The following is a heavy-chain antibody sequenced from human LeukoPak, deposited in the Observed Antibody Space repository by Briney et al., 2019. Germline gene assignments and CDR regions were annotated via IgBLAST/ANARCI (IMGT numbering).Heavy chain of an antibody. V-gene: IGHV4-39*01. CDR1: GGSISNNNYY. D-gene: IGHD6-19*01. CDR2: IYYSGSP. CDR3: ATWRTAKAGFDY. Sequence: PSETLSHTCSVSGGSISNNNYYWPWIRQPPGKGLECIGSIYYSGSPYYNPSLKSRVTISVDTSKNQFSLRLSSVTAADTAVYYCATWRTAKAGFDYWGVGTLVTVSS. J-gene: IGHJ4*02.